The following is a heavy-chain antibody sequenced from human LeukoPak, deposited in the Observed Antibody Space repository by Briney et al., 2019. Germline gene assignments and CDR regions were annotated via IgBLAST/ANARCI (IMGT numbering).Heavy chain of an antibody. J-gene: IGHJ3*02. CDR3: ATAEGYCSSTSCYGHDAFDI. Sequence: SETLSLTCAVSGYSISSGYYWGWIRQPPGKGLEWIGSFYHSGNSYYNPSLKSRVSISVDTSKNQFSLNLSSVTAADTAVYYCATAEGYCSSTSCYGHDAFDIWGQGTMVTVSS. CDR2: FYHSGNS. V-gene: IGHV4-38-2*01. CDR1: GYSISSGYY. D-gene: IGHD2-2*01.